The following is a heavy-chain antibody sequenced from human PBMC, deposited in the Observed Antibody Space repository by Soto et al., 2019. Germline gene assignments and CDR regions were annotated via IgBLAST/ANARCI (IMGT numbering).Heavy chain of an antibody. V-gene: IGHV5-10-1*01. D-gene: IGHD6-13*01. Sequence: GESLKTACEGSGYSLTTHWINGVRQMPGKGLEWTGRVDPSESYFNYNPSFRGHVTISADTSTSKAQPQRHTLEAAAAAIYYCAVFRSSWFGDGRLDSWGPGTLVTVSS. CDR1: GYSLTTHW. J-gene: IGHJ4*02. CDR2: VDPSESYF. CDR3: AVFRSSWFGDGRLDS.